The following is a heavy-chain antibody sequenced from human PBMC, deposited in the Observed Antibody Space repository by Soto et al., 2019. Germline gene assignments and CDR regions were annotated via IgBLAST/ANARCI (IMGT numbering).Heavy chain of an antibody. CDR3: ASRRDGYKRFDAFDI. Sequence: ASVKVSCKASGYTFTSYYMHWVRQAPGQGLEWMGIINPSGGSTSYAQKFQGRVTMTSDTSTSTVYMELSSLRSEDTAVYYCASRRDGYKRFDAFDIWGQGTMVTVSS. J-gene: IGHJ3*02. V-gene: IGHV1-46*01. D-gene: IGHD5-12*01. CDR2: INPSGGST. CDR1: GYTFTSYY.